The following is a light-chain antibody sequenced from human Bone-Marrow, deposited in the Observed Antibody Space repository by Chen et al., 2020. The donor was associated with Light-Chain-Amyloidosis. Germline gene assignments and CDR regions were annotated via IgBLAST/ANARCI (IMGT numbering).Light chain of an antibody. CDR1: DLPTKY. J-gene: IGLJ2*01. Sequence: SYELTQPPSVSVSPGQTARITCSGDDLPTKYAYWYQQKPGQAPVLVIHRDTERPSGISERFSGSSSGTTATLTISGVQAEDDADYHCQSADSSVTYEVIFGGGTKLTVL. CDR2: RDT. V-gene: IGLV3-25*03. CDR3: QSADSSVTYEVI.